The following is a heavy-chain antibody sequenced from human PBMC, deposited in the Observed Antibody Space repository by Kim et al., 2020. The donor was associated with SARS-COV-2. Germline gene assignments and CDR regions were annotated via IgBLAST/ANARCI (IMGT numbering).Heavy chain of an antibody. CDR2: INAGNGKT. CDR3: ARGWGHGYSAYDYNFDY. V-gene: IGHV1-3*01. D-gene: IGHD5-12*01. J-gene: IGHJ4*02. CDR1: GYTFTSYA. Sequence: ASVKVSCKASGYTFTSYAIHWVRQAPGQRLEWMGWINAGNGKTEYSQNFQGRVTITRDTSASTVYMEVSSLRSEDTAVYYCARGWGHGYSAYDYNFDYWGQGIQVTVSS.